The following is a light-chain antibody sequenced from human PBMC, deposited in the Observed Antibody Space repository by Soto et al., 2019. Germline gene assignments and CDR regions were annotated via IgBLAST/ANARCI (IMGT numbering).Light chain of an antibody. V-gene: IGLV2-14*01. J-gene: IGLJ1*01. CDR3: SSYTSSSTPYV. CDR2: DVS. Sequence: QSALTQPASVSGSPGKSITISCTGTSSDVGGYNYVSWYQQHPGKAPKLMIYDVSNRPSGVSNRFSGSKSGNTASLTISGLQAKDEADYYCSSYTSSSTPYVFGAGTKLTVL. CDR1: SSDVGGYNY.